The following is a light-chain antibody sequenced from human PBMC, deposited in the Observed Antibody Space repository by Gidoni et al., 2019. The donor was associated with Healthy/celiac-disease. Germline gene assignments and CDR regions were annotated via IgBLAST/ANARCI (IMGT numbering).Light chain of an antibody. Sequence: EIVLTQSPGTLSLSPGESATLSCWASQSVSSSYLAWYQQKPGQAPRLLIYGASSRATGIPDRFSGSGSGTDFTLTISRLEPEDFAVYYCQQYGSSRTFGQGTKVEIK. CDR2: GAS. J-gene: IGKJ1*01. CDR3: QQYGSSRT. CDR1: QSVSSSY. V-gene: IGKV3-20*01.